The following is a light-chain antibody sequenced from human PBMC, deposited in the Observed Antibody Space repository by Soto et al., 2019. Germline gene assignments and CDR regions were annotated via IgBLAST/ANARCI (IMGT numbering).Light chain of an antibody. CDR2: AAS. V-gene: IGKV3-20*01. J-gene: IGKJ4*01. CDR1: ETIKSSY. CDR3: QQYGNSPLT. Sequence: EIVLTQSPGTLSLSPGERATLSCRASETIKSSYLAWYQQKRGQAPRLLIHAASSRATGIPDRFSGSGSGTDFTLTISKLEPEDFALFYCQQYGNSPLTFGGGTKVDIK.